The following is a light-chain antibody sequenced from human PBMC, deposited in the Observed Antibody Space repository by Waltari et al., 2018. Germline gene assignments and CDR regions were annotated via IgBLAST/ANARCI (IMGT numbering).Light chain of an antibody. CDR2: DVT. V-gene: IGLV2-14*03. CDR1: SSDVGGCNY. Sequence: QSALTQPASVSGSPGQSITIPCTGTSSDVGGCNYVSWYQQYPGKGPKLMIYDVTNRPSGVSNRFSGSKSGNTASLTISGLQAEDEADYYCSSYTSSSTDVLFGGGTKLTVL. J-gene: IGLJ3*02. CDR3: SSYTSSSTDVL.